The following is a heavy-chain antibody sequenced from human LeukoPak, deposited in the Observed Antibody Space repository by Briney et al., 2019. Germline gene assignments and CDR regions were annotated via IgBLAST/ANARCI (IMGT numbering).Heavy chain of an antibody. Sequence: SETLSLTCVLYGGSSSGYYWSWIRQPPGKGLEWIGEINHSRSTNYNPSLKSRVTISVDTSKNQFSLKLSSVSAADTAVYYCARRGPPRTLLRGVKSGWFDPWGQGTLVTVSS. CDR3: ARRGPPRTLLRGVKSGWFDP. CDR1: GGSSSGYY. D-gene: IGHD3-10*01. V-gene: IGHV4-34*01. J-gene: IGHJ5*02. CDR2: INHSRST.